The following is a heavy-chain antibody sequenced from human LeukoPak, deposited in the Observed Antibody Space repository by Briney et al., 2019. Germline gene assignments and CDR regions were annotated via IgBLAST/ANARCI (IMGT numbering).Heavy chain of an antibody. Sequence: PGGSLRLSCAASGFTFSSYSLNWVRQAPGKGLEWVSSIISSSSYIYYADSVKGRFTISRDNAKNSLYLQMNSLRAEDTAVYYCAILDYDILTGYYPGGRPIDYWGQGTLVTVSS. D-gene: IGHD3-9*01. CDR3: AILDYDILTGYYPGGRPIDY. J-gene: IGHJ4*02. CDR1: GFTFSSYS. CDR2: IISSSSYI. V-gene: IGHV3-21*01.